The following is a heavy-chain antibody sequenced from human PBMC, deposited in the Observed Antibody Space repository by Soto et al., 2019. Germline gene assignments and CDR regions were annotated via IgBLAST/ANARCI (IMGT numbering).Heavy chain of an antibody. J-gene: IGHJ3*02. CDR3: ARGPIVVVVAATPGGAFDI. Sequence: ASVKVSCKASGYTFTGYYMHWVRQAPGQGLEWMGWINPNSGGTNYAQKFQGWVTMTRDTSISTAYMELSRLRFDDTAVYYCARGPIVVVVAATPGGAFDIWGQGTMVTVSS. V-gene: IGHV1-2*04. D-gene: IGHD2-15*01. CDR1: GYTFTGYY. CDR2: INPNSGGT.